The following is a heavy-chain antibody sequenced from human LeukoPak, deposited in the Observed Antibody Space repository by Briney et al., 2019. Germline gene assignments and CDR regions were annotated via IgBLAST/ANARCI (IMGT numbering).Heavy chain of an antibody. J-gene: IGHJ4*02. CDR1: GFTFSSNW. D-gene: IGHD6-19*01. Sequence: GGSLRLSCAASGFTFSSNWMNWVRQAPGKGLEWVSAISSSGGDAYYADSVKGRFTISRDNSKNTLYLQVNSLRAEDTAIYYCAKGGGWLYYFDYWGQGTLVTVSS. V-gene: IGHV3-23*01. CDR2: ISSSGGDA. CDR3: AKGGGWLYYFDY.